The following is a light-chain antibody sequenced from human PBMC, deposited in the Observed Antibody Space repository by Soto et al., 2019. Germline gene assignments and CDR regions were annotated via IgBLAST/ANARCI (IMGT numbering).Light chain of an antibody. Sequence: QSALTQPASVSGSRGQSITISCTGTSSDVASYNHVSWYQHHPGKAPKLIIYELTNRPSGVSDRFSGSRSGNTASLTISGVQAEDDADYYCYSFGGNSYVFGTGTKLTVL. CDR2: ELT. V-gene: IGLV2-23*02. CDR3: YSFGGNSYV. J-gene: IGLJ1*01. CDR1: SSDVASYNH.